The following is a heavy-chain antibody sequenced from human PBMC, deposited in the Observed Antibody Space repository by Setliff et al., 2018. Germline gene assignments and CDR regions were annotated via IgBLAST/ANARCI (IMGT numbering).Heavy chain of an antibody. D-gene: IGHD3-16*02. CDR3: ARVANPGSNSCYRPLDV. CDR2: IKQDGSDK. Sequence: GESLKISCAAPGFSFSSFWMNWVRQAPGKGLEWVANIKQDGSDKYYVDSVKGRFTVSRDNANKSLFLQMNSLRAEDTAVYYCARVANPGSNSCYRPLDVWGQGTMVTVSS. CDR1: GFSFSSFW. J-gene: IGHJ3*01. V-gene: IGHV3-7*03.